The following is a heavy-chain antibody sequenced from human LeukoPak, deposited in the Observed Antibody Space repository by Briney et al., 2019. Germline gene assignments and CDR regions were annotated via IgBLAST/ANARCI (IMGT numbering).Heavy chain of an antibody. CDR3: ARDVAYSSSPDYYYYYMDV. V-gene: IGHV4-34*01. J-gene: IGHJ6*03. Sequence: SETLSLTCTVYGGSFSGYYWSWIRQPPGKGLEWIGEINHSGSTNYNPSLKSRVTISVDTSKNQFSLKLSSVTAADTAVYYCARDVAYSSSPDYYYYYMDVWGQGTTVTVSS. CDR2: INHSGST. CDR1: GGSFSGYY. D-gene: IGHD6-13*01.